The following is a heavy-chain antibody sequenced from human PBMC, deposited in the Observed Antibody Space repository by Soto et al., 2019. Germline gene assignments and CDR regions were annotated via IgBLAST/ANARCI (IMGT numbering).Heavy chain of an antibody. J-gene: IGHJ4*02. D-gene: IGHD6-19*01. CDR1: GYTFTSYG. CDR2: VNAYNGNT. V-gene: IGHV1-18*01. Sequence: VKVSCKASGYTFTSYGISWVRQAPGQGLEWMGWVNAYNGNTNYAQKFQGRVTMTTDTSTSTAYMELRSLRSDDTAVYYCAREAVSGRTGFDYWGQGTLVTVSS. CDR3: AREAVSGRTGFDY.